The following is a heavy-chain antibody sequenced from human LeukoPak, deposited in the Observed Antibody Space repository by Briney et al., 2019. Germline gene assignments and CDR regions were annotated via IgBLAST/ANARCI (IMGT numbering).Heavy chain of an antibody. J-gene: IGHJ6*03. CDR1: GFSFSSYE. Sequence: GGSLRLSCAASGFSFSSYEMNWVRQAPGKGLEWVSYIGSSGSTVYYADSVKGRFTISRDNAKNSPYLQMNSLRDEDTAVYYCARDRVTTSSWPRVEYYYMDVWGKGTTVTISS. D-gene: IGHD4-11*01. CDR2: IGSSGSTV. CDR3: ARDRVTTSSWPRVEYYYMDV. V-gene: IGHV3-48*03.